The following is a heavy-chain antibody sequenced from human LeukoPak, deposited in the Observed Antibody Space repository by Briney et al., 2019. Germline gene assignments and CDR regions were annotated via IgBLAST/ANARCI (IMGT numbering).Heavy chain of an antibody. D-gene: IGHD2-21*02. CDR2: IYYSGST. J-gene: IGHJ3*02. Sequence: PSETLSLTCSVSGGSIRSYYWSWIRQPPGKGLEWIAYIYYSGSTNYNPSLKSRVTISMDTSKNQFSLNLSSVTAADTAVYYCAGYCGGDYPTDAFDIWGQGTMVTVSS. CDR1: GGSIRSYY. V-gene: IGHV4-59*01. CDR3: AGYCGGDYPTDAFDI.